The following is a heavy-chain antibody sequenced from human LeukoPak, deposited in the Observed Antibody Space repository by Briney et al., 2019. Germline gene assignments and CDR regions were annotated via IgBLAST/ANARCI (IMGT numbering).Heavy chain of an antibody. CDR1: GCIFSGST. V-gene: IGHV3-73*01. CDR2: IRDKANNYAT. D-gene: IGHD3-9*01. Sequence: AGSLRLSCAASGCIFSGSTMHWVRQPSGKGLEWVGEIRDKANNYATASAASVKGSFTITRDDSKNTAYLQMNSRETEDAAVYCCLRATTYDILTGYSDYWGQGTLVNGS. CDR3: LRATTYDILTGYSDY. J-gene: IGHJ4*02.